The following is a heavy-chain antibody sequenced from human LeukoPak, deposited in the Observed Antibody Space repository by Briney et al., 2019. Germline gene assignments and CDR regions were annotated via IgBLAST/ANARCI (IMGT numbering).Heavy chain of an antibody. D-gene: IGHD3-10*01. J-gene: IGHJ4*02. V-gene: IGHV1-2*02. CDR1: GYTFTGYY. CDR2: INPNSGGT. Sequence: ASVKVSCKASGYTFTGYYMHWVRQAPGQGLEWMGWINPNSGGTNYAQKFQGRVTMTRDTSISTAYMELSRLRSDDTAVYYCARDIRVRGVILFDYWGQGTLVTVSA. CDR3: ARDIRVRGVILFDY.